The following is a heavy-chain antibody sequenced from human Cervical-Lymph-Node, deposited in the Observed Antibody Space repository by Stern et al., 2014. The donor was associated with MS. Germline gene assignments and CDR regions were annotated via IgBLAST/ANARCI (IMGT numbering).Heavy chain of an antibody. D-gene: IGHD5-24*01. CDR2: VTYNGTNK. J-gene: IGHJ4*02. Sequence: QVQLVQSGGGVVQPGRSLRLSCSASGFTLKSYTMQWVRQPPGKGLEWVAVVTYNGTNKYYADSVKGRFTISRDNSKNILFLQMNSLRPEDSAVYYCAKYAETFDSWGQGTLVIVSS. V-gene: IGHV3-30-3*02. CDR3: AKYAETFDS. CDR1: GFTLKSYT.